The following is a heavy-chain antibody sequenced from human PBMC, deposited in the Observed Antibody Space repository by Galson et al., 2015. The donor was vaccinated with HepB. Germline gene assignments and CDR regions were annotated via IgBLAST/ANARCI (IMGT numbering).Heavy chain of an antibody. CDR1: GFTFSSYA. V-gene: IGHV3-30-3*01. CDR2: ISYDGSNK. Sequence: SLRLSCAASGFTFSSYAMHWVRQAPGKGLEWVAVISYDGSNKYYADSVKGRFTISRDNSKNTLYLQMNSLRAEDTAVYYCARDIAISALDYWGQGTLVTVSS. J-gene: IGHJ4*02. D-gene: IGHD2-21*01. CDR3: ARDIAISALDY.